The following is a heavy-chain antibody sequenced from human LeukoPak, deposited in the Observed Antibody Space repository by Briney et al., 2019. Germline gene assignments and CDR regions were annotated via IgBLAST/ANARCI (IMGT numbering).Heavy chain of an antibody. J-gene: IGHJ3*02. CDR1: GFTFSDYY. CDR3: ARESFPYSSGYKVAFDI. D-gene: IGHD3-22*01. V-gene: IGHV3-11*04. CDR2: TSSSDTTI. Sequence: PGGSLTLSCAASGFTFSDYYMSWIRQAPGKGLEWVSYTSSSDTTIYYADSVKGRFTITRDNDKNTLYLQMNSLRAEDTAVYYCARESFPYSSGYKVAFDIWGQGTMVTVS.